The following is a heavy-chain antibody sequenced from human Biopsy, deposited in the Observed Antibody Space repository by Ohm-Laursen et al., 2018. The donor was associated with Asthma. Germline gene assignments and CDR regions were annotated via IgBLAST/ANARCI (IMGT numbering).Heavy chain of an antibody. D-gene: IGHD2-2*01. CDR1: GFAVSRDY. CDR2: IYSGGTS. Sequence: SLRLSCAVSGFAVSRDYMFWVRQAPGKGLEWVSVIYSGGTSHTADSVRGRFTISRDYSKNTLYLQMHSLRAEDTAVYYCARGGSSNWSHYYFDYWGQGTLVTVSS. V-gene: IGHV3-53*01. CDR3: ARGGSSNWSHYYFDY. J-gene: IGHJ4*02.